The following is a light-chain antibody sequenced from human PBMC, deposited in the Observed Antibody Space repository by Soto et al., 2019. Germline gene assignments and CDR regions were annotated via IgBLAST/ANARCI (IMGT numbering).Light chain of an antibody. V-gene: IGKV3-20*01. J-gene: IGKJ4*01. CDR1: QSISSSF. CDR2: GAS. Sequence: EFVLTQSPGKLSLSPGERATLSCRASQSISSSFLAWYQQKPGQAPRLLIYGASSRGTGSPDRFSGSGSGTDFTLTISRLEPEDSAVYYCQQYGSSPPLTFGGGTKVEIK. CDR3: QQYGSSPPLT.